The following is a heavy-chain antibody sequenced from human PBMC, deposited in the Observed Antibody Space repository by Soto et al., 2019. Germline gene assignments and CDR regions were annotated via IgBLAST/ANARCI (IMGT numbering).Heavy chain of an antibody. D-gene: IGHD1-26*01. CDR1: GGTFSSYT. CDR3: SRDAGAPRAFDI. CDR2: IIPILGIA. V-gene: IGHV1-69*08. J-gene: IGHJ3*02. Sequence: QVQLVQSGAEVKKPGSSVKVSCKASGGTFSSYTISWVRQAPGQGLEWMGRIIPILGIANYAQKFQGRVTITAYKSTSTAYSELSILSSEDTAVYYFSRDAGAPRAFDIWGQGTMVTVSS.